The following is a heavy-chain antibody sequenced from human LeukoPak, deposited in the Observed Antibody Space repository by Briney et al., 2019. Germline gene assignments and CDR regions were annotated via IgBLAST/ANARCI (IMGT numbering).Heavy chain of an antibody. Sequence: ASVKVSCKASGYTFTGYYMHWVRQAPGQGLEWMGWINPNSGGTNYAQEFQGRVTMTRDTSISTAYMELSRLRSDGTAVYYCARGSPTNYCSSTSCLFDAFDIWGQGTMVTVSS. V-gene: IGHV1-2*02. D-gene: IGHD2-2*01. CDR2: INPNSGGT. CDR1: GYTFTGYY. CDR3: ARGSPTNYCSSTSCLFDAFDI. J-gene: IGHJ3*02.